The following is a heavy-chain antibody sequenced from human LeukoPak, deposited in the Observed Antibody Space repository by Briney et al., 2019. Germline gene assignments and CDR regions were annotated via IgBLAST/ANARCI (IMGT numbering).Heavy chain of an antibody. V-gene: IGHV3-30*03. J-gene: IGHJ4*02. CDR1: GFTFSSYG. CDR3: AIPLTGYSSLDY. Sequence: GGSLRLSCAASGFTFSSYGMHWVRQAPGKGLEWVAVISYDGSNKYYADSVKGRFTISRDNAKNSLYLQMNSLRDEDTAVYYCAIPLTGYSSLDYWGQGTLVTVSS. CDR2: ISYDGSNK. D-gene: IGHD6-19*01.